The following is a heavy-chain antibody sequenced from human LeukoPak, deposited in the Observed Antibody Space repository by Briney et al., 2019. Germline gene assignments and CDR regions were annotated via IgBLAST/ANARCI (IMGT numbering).Heavy chain of an antibody. CDR2: IIPIFGTA. CDR1: GGTFSSYA. J-gene: IGHJ4*02. Sequence: SVKVSCKGSGGTFSSYAISWVRQAPGQGLEWMGGIIPIFGTANYAQKFQGRVTITADESTSTAYMELSSLRSEDTTVYYCARDYGGNSGHYWGQGTLVTVS. CDR3: ARDYGGNSGHY. V-gene: IGHV1-69*13. D-gene: IGHD4-23*01.